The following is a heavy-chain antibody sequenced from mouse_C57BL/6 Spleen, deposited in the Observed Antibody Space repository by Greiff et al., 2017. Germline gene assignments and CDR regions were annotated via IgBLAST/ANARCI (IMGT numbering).Heavy chain of an antibody. V-gene: IGHV7-3*01. CDR1: GFTFTDYY. Sequence: EVQVVESGGGLVQPGGSLSLSCAASGFTFTDYYMSWVRQPPGKALEWVGFIRNKANGYTTEYSASVKGRFTISRDNSQSILYLQMNALRAEDSATYYCARYRWGGFDYWGQGTTLTVSS. CDR3: ARYRWGGFDY. J-gene: IGHJ2*01. CDR2: IRNKANGYTT. D-gene: IGHD2-3*01.